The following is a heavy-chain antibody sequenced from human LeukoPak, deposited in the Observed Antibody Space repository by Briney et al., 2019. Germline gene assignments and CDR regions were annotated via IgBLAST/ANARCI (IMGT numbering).Heavy chain of an antibody. CDR2: LNPTYDIP. J-gene: IGHJ3*02. Sequence: ASVKVSCKASGYTFTSYYMHWVRQAPGQGLEWMGILNPTYDIPIYAQKFEGRVTMTRDMSTSTVYMELSSLTSDDTAVYFCAKDPRNILTGDYDDFDIWGQGTMVIVSS. CDR3: AKDPRNILTGDYDDFDI. D-gene: IGHD3-9*01. V-gene: IGHV1-46*01. CDR1: GYTFTSYY.